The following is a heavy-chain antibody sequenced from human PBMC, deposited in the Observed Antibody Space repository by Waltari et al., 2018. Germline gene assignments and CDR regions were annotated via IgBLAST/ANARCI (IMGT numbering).Heavy chain of an antibody. CDR1: GYTFTNYD. V-gene: IGHV1-8*01. CDR2: MNPNSGDT. J-gene: IGHJ5*01. CDR3: ARARKSFWFDS. Sequence: QVLLVQSGAEVMKPGASVKVSCKASGYTFTNYDIYWVRQAAGQGLEWMGWMNPNSGDTHYAQKFQGRVTFTRETSTSRAFIEMSNLRSDDTAVYYCARARKSFWFDSWGQGTLVAVSS.